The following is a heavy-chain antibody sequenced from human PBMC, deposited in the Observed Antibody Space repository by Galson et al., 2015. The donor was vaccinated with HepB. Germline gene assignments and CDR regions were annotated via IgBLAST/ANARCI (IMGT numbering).Heavy chain of an antibody. Sequence: SLRLSCAASGFTFSSYGMHWVRQAPGKGLEWVAVISYDGSNKYYADSVKGRFTISRDNSKNTLYLQMNCLRAEDTAVYYCAKLAREEMDCTNGVCYIDREYYYYGMDVWGQGTTVTVSS. CDR1: GFTFSSYG. CDR2: ISYDGSNK. CDR3: AKLAREEMDCTNGVCYIDREYYYYGMDV. J-gene: IGHJ6*02. V-gene: IGHV3-30*18. D-gene: IGHD2-8*01.